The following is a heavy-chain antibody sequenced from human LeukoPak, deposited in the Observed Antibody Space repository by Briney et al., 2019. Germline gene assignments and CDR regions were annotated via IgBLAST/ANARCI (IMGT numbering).Heavy chain of an antibody. CDR1: GGSISSYY. D-gene: IGHD3-22*01. J-gene: IGHJ4*02. CDR2: IYYSGST. CDR3: ARHRRGSSGYGVDY. V-gene: IGHV4-59*08. Sequence: SETLSLTCTVSGGSISSYYWSWIRQPPGKGLEWIGYIYYSGSTNYNPSLKSRVTISVDTSKNQFSLKLSSVTAADTAVYYCARHRRGSSGYGVDYWGQGTLVTVSS.